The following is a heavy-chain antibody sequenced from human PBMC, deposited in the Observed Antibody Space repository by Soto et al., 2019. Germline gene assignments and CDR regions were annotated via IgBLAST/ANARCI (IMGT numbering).Heavy chain of an antibody. Sequence: QVQLVESGGGLVKPGGSLRLSCAASGFPFSDYYMTWIRQAPGKGLEWISYISSSSTYTNYADSVKGRFTISRDNAKNSLYLQMNSLRAEETAVYYCASGFYGSGSYYDYWGQGTLVTVSS. V-gene: IGHV3-11*05. D-gene: IGHD3-10*01. J-gene: IGHJ4*02. CDR2: ISSSSTYT. CDR3: ASGFYGSGSYYDY. CDR1: GFPFSDYY.